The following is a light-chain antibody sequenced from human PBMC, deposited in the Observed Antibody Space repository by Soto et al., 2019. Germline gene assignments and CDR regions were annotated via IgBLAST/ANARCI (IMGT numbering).Light chain of an antibody. CDR3: QQVNSYPFT. V-gene: IGKV1-9*01. CDR1: QGISSF. Sequence: DIQLTQSPPYLPAPVGDKVTIICRASQGISSFLAWYQQKAGGPPKLQVYGASTVERGVPSRFSGSGSGAEFSLTISSLQPEDFATYYCQQVNSYPFTFGPGTRVDIK. CDR2: GAS. J-gene: IGKJ3*01.